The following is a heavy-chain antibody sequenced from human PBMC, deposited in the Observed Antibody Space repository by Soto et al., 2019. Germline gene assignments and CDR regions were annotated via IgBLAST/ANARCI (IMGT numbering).Heavy chain of an antibody. CDR2: IIPIFGTA. CDR1: GGTFSSYA. J-gene: IGHJ6*02. V-gene: IGHV1-69*13. CDR3: ARKGMGNQLRQPAYGMDV. Sequence: SLKVSCKASGGTFSSYAISWGRQGPGQGLEWMGGIIPIFGTANYAQKFQGRVTITADESTSTAYMELSSLRSEDTAVYYCARKGMGNQLRQPAYGMDVWGQGTTVTVSS. D-gene: IGHD2-2*01.